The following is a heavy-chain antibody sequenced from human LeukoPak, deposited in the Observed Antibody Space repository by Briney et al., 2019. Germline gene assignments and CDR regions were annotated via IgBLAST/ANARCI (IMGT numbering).Heavy chain of an antibody. J-gene: IGHJ4*02. V-gene: IGHV3-21*01. CDR2: ISSSSSYI. D-gene: IGHD6-25*01. CDR3: AKGNPRPD. Sequence: GGSLRLSCAASGFTFSSYSMNWVRQAPGKGLEWVSSISSSSSYIYYADSVKGRFTISRDDATNSLYLQMNSLRVEDTAVYYCAKGNPRPDWGQGTLVTVSS. CDR1: GFTFSSYS.